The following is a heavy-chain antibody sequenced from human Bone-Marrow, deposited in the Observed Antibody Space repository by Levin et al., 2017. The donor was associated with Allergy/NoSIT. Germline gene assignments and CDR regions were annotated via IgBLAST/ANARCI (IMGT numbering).Heavy chain of an antibody. CDR3: ARHVSWYDSSVYIDY. D-gene: IGHD6-13*01. CDR2: IYYSGST. CDR1: GGSISSSSYY. V-gene: IGHV4-39*01. J-gene: IGHJ4*02. Sequence: PSETLSLTCTVSGGSISSSSYYWGWIRQPPGKGLEWIGSIYYSGSTYYNPSLKSRVTISVDTSKNQFSLKLSSVTAADTAVYYCARHVSWYDSSVYIDYWGQGTLVTVSS.